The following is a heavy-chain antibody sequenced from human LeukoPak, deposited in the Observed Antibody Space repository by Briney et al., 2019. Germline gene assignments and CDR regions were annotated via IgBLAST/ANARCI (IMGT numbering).Heavy chain of an antibody. CDR2: IYHSGST. Sequence: PSETLSLTCAVSGVSISSGHWWSWVRQPPGKGLEWIGEIYHSGSTNYNASLKSRVTISVDTSKNQFSLKLNSVTVADTAVYYCVTSIRLAGWGGFDVWGQGTKVTVSS. V-gene: IGHV4-4*02. D-gene: IGHD3-16*01. J-gene: IGHJ3*01. CDR3: VTSIRLAGWGGFDV. CDR1: GVSISSGHW.